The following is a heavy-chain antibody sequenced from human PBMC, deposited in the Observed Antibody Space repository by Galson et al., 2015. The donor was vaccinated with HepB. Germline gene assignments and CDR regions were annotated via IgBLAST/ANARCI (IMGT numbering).Heavy chain of an antibody. CDR1: GGSFSGYY. J-gene: IGHJ4*02. D-gene: IGHD2-2*02. Sequence: SETLSLTCAVYGGSFSGYYWSWIRQPPGKGLEWIGEINHSGSTNYNPSLKSRVTISVDTSKNQFSLKLSSVTAADTAVYYCARVAPTVCSSTSCYISPFDYWGQGTLVTVSS. CDR3: ARVAPTVCSSTSCYISPFDY. V-gene: IGHV4-34*01. CDR2: INHSGST.